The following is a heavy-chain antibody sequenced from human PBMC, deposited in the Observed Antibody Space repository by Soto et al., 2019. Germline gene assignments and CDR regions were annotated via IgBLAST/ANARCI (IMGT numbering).Heavy chain of an antibody. CDR3: AKDVDRLGELLGYFQN. J-gene: IGHJ1*01. Sequence: GGSLRLSCTVSGFIFGDFAMHWVRQAPGQGLEWVSGINWNGVNKGYAESVLGRFTISRDNAKKSLYLDMNYLRPEDTALYFCAKDVDRLGELLGYFQNWGQGTLVTVS. CDR2: INWNGVNK. V-gene: IGHV3-9*01. CDR1: GFIFGDFA. D-gene: IGHD3-16*01.